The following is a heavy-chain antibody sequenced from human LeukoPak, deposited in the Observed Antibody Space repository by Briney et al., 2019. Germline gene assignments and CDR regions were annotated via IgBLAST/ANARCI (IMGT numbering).Heavy chain of an antibody. CDR3: ARGVMAARLYYFDY. CDR1: GFTFSSYW. V-gene: IGHV3-74*01. CDR2: ITSEGSST. Sequence: PGGSLRLSCAASGFTFSSYWMHWVRQVPGKGLVWVSRITSEGSSTSYADPVKGRFTISRDNAKNTLYLQMNSLRAEDTAVYYCARGVMAARLYYFDYWGRGILVTVSS. J-gene: IGHJ4*02. D-gene: IGHD2-21*01.